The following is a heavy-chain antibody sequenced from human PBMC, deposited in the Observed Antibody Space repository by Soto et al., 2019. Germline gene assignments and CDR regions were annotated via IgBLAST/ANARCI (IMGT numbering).Heavy chain of an antibody. CDR1: GYTFTSYG. CDR3: ASTLNIAAAGLDAFDS. V-gene: IGHV1-18*01. CDR2: ISAYNGNT. D-gene: IGHD6-13*01. Sequence: QVQLVQSGAEVKKPGASVKVSCKASGYTFTSYGISWVRQAPGQGLEWMGWISAYNGNTNNAQKRQGRVTMTKDTSTSTADMELRSLRSDDTAVYYCASTLNIAAAGLDAFDSWGQGTMVTVSS. J-gene: IGHJ3*02.